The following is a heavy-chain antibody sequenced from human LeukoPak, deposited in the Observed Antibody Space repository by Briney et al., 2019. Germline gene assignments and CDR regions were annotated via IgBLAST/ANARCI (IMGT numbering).Heavy chain of an antibody. J-gene: IGHJ4*02. V-gene: IGHV3-23*01. CDR2: ISGSVGST. CDR1: GFTFSSYA. Sequence: GGSLRLSCAVSGFTFSSYAMSWVRQAPGTGLEWVSAISGSVGSTYYADSVKGRFTISRDNSKNTLYLQMNSLRAEDTAVYYCAKEQTRSGFDYWGQGTLVTVSS. D-gene: IGHD3-3*01. CDR3: AKEQTRSGFDY.